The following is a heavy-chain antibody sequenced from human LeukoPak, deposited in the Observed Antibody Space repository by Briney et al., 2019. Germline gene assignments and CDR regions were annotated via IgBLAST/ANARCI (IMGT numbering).Heavy chain of an antibody. J-gene: IGHJ4*02. CDR1: GYTFTSYY. Sequence: ASVKVSCKASGYTFTSYYMHWVRQAPGQGLEWMGIINPSGGSTSYAQKFQGRVTMTRDTSTSTVYMELSSLRSEDTAVYYCARSDPIAVAGLSLDYWGQGTLVTVSS. V-gene: IGHV1-46*01. D-gene: IGHD6-19*01. CDR2: INPSGGST. CDR3: ARSDPIAVAGLSLDY.